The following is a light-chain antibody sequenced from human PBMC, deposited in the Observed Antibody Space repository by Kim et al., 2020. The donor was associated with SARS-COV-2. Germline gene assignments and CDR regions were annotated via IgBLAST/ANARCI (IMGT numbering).Light chain of an antibody. CDR2: GAS. Sequence: EGVLTQSPATLSVSPEERVTLSCRASQYISSNLAWYQHKPGQAPRLLIHGASTRATGIPARFSGSGSGTDFTLTISSLQSEDFAVYYCQQYYNWPRTFGQGTKVDIK. J-gene: IGKJ1*01. CDR1: QYISSN. V-gene: IGKV3D-15*01. CDR3: QQYYNWPRT.